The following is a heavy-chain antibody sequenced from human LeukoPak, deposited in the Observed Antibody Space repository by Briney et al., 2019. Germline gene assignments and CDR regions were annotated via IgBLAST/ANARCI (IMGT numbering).Heavy chain of an antibody. Sequence: SQTLSLTCAISGDSVSSNSAAWNWIRQSPSRGLEWLGRTYYWSKWYNDYAVSVRSRITIDPDTSKNQFSLQLNSVTPEDTAVYYRARGNAYNQGTFDYWGQGTLVTVSS. CDR3: ARGNAYNQGTFDY. CDR1: GDSVSSNSAA. V-gene: IGHV6-1*01. CDR2: TYYWSKWYN. J-gene: IGHJ4*02. D-gene: IGHD5-24*01.